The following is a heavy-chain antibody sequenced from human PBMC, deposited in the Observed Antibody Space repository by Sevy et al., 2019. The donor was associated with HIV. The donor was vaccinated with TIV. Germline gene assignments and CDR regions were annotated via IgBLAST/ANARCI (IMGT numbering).Heavy chain of an antibody. J-gene: IGHJ3*02. V-gene: IGHV5-51*01. Sequence: GESLKISCKGSGYSFTSYWIGWVRQMPGKGLEWMGIIYPGDSDTGYSPSFQGQVTISADKSISTAYLQWSSLKASDTAMYYCARCDFWSGYDLLGAFDIWGQGTMVTVSS. CDR2: IYPGDSDT. CDR1: GYSFTSYW. CDR3: ARCDFWSGYDLLGAFDI. D-gene: IGHD3-3*01.